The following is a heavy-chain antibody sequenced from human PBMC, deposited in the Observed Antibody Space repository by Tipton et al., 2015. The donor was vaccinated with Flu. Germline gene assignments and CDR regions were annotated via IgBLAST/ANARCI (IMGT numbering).Heavy chain of an antibody. V-gene: IGHV3-53*01. Sequence: LSLTCTVSGGSISGYYWTWIRQPPGKGLEWISLIYSAGSTYYADSVKGRFTISRDNSKNTVFLQMNTLRAEDTAVYYCARVLSSEYYYGMDVWGQGTTVTVSS. CDR2: IYSAGST. D-gene: IGHD3-16*02. J-gene: IGHJ6*02. CDR1: GGSISGYY. CDR3: ARVLSSEYYYGMDV.